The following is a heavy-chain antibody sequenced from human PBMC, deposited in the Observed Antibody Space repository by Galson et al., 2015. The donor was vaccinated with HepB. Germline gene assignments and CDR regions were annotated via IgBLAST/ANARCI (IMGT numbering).Heavy chain of an antibody. D-gene: IGHD2-21*02. CDR2: IYHSGST. Sequence: SETLSLTCTVSGYSISSGYYWGWIRQPPGKGLEWIGSIYHSGSTYYNPSLKSRVTISVDTSKNQFSLKLSSVTAADTAVYYCAREAVMSIVVVTAILSHHFDYWGQGTLVTVSS. CDR3: AREAVMSIVVVTAILSHHFDY. V-gene: IGHV4-38-2*02. CDR1: GYSISSGYY. J-gene: IGHJ4*02.